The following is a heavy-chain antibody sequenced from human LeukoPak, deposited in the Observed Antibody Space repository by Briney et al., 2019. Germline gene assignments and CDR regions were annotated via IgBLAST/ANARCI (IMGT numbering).Heavy chain of an antibody. J-gene: IGHJ3*02. CDR2: ILYSGST. CDR1: GGSISSSDYY. V-gene: IGHV4-31*03. Sequence: PSQTLSLTCTVSGGSISSSDYYWTWIRQHPGKGLEWIGYILYSGSTYYTPSLKSRVTISVDTSKNQFSLKMSSVTAADTAVYXXXXXXSXGYLDAFDIWGQGTRVTVSS. CDR3: XXXXSXGYLDAFDI. D-gene: IGHD3-22*01.